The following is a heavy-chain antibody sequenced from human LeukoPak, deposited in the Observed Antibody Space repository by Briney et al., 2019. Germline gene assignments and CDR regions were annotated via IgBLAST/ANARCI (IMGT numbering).Heavy chain of an antibody. D-gene: IGHD3-22*01. CDR1: GFTFSTFW. V-gene: IGHV3-7*01. J-gene: IGHJ5*02. CDR3: ARDRYQYDSSTYFGCYA. Sequence: GGSLRLSCAASGFTFSTFWMSWVRQAPGKGLEWVANIKQDGSEKYYVDSVKGRFTISRDNAKNSLYLQMNSLRAEDTAVYYCARDRYQYDSSTYFGCYAWGLGTLVTVSS. CDR2: IKQDGSEK.